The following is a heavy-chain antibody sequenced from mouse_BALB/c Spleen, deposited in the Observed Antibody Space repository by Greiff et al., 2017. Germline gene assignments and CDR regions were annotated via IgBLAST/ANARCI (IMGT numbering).Heavy chain of an antibody. CDR3: ARSPRYGNYWYFDV. J-gene: IGHJ1*01. Sequence: VQLKESGPELVKPGASVKMSCKASGYTFTSYVMHWVKQKPGQGLEWIGYINPYNDGTKYNEKFKGKATLTSDKSSSTAYMELSSLTSEDSAVYYCARSPRYGNYWYFDVWGAGTTVTVSS. V-gene: IGHV1-14*01. CDR1: GYTFTSYV. D-gene: IGHD2-1*01. CDR2: INPYNDGT.